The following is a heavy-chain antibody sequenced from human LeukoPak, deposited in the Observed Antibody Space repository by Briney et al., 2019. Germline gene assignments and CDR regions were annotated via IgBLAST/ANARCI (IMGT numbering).Heavy chain of an antibody. V-gene: IGHV3-23*01. CDR1: GFTFSSYA. Sequence: GGSLRLSCAASGFTFSSYAMSWVRQAPGKGLESVSAISGSGGSTYYADSVKGRFTISRDNSKNTLYLQMNSLRAEDTALYYCAKSGGYTGGWYNYWGQGTLVTVSS. J-gene: IGHJ4*02. D-gene: IGHD6-19*01. CDR2: ISGSGGST. CDR3: AKSGGYTGGWYNY.